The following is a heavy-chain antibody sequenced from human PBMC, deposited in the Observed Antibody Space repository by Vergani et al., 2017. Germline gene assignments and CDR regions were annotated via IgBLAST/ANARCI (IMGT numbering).Heavy chain of an antibody. CDR1: GGSISSSSYY. CDR3: ARGRDNEDIVVVPAALPRVIFFDY. D-gene: IGHD2-2*02. Sequence: QLQLQESGPGLVKPSETLSLTCTVSGGSISSSSYYWGWIRQPPGKGLEWIGSIYYSGSTYYNPSLKSRVTISVDTSKNQFSLKLSSVTAADTAVYYCARGRDNEDIVVVPAALPRVIFFDYWGQGTLVTVSS. CDR2: IYYSGST. J-gene: IGHJ4*02. V-gene: IGHV4-39*01.